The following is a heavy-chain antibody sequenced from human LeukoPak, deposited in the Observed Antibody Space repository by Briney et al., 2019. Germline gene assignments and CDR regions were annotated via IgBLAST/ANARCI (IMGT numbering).Heavy chain of an antibody. V-gene: IGHV1-18*01. J-gene: IGHJ4*02. CDR2: ISAYNGNT. Sequence: ASVKVSCKASGYTFTSYGISWVRQAPGQGLEWMGWISAYNGNTNYAQKLQGRGTMTTDTSTSTAYMELRSLTSDDAAVYYCARGGGGATAPTGYDYWGQGTLVTVSS. CDR3: ARGGGGATAPTGYDY. CDR1: GYTFTSYG. D-gene: IGHD1-26*01.